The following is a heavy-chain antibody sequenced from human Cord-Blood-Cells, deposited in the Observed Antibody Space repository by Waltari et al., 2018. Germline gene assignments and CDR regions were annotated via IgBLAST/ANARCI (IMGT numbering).Heavy chain of an antibody. CDR1: GYTFTSYD. CDR3: ARSSRFGRILYLWHYYYGMDV. V-gene: IGHV1-8*02. J-gene: IGHJ6*02. CDR2: RHPNRGNT. D-gene: IGHD2-8*02. Sequence: QVQLVQSGAEVKKPGATVKVSCKASGYTFTSYDINWVRQATGQGLEWMGWRHPNRGNTGYAQKCQGRVTMTRNTSISTTYMELSSLRSEDTAVYYCARSSRFGRILYLWHYYYGMDVWGQGTTVTVSS.